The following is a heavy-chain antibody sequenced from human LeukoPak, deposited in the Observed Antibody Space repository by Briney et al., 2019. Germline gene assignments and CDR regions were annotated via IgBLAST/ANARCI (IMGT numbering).Heavy chain of an antibody. CDR3: ARDTPRAYYYDSSGSREDY. J-gene: IGHJ4*02. D-gene: IGHD3-22*01. Sequence: PGGSLRLSCAASGFTFSTYWMHWVRQAPGKGLVWVSRINNDGSSTIYADSVRGRFTISRDNAKNTLYLQMNSLRAEDTAVYYCARDTPRAYYYDSSGSREDYWGQGTLVTVPS. CDR2: INNDGSST. CDR1: GFTFSTYW. V-gene: IGHV3-74*01.